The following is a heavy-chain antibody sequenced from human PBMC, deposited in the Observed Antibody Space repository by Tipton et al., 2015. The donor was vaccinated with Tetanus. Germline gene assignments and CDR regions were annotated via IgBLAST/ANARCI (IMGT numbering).Heavy chain of an antibody. CDR1: GFSFSSYG. Sequence: SLRLSCAASGFSFSSYGMHWVRQAPGKGLDWVSLISSDGSDTYSADSVKGRFTISRDNSKNSLSLQMNSLRADDTAVYYCVRRWFGTQYYFGMDVWGQGTTVTVSS. D-gene: IGHD2/OR15-2a*01. CDR3: VRRWFGTQYYFGMDV. V-gene: IGHV3-30*03. CDR2: ISSDGSDT. J-gene: IGHJ6*02.